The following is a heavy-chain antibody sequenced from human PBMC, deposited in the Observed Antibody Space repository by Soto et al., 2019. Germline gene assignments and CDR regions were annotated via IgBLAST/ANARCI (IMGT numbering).Heavy chain of an antibody. CDR1: GGSFSGYY. Sequence: QVQLQQWGAGLLKPSETLSLTCAVYGGSFSGYYWSWIRQPPGKGLEWIGEINHSGSTNYNPSLKSRVTISVDTSKNQFSLKLSSVTAADKAVYYCARGQGGYSYPNWFDPWGQGTLVTVSS. CDR2: INHSGST. V-gene: IGHV4-34*01. D-gene: IGHD5-18*01. CDR3: ARGQGGYSYPNWFDP. J-gene: IGHJ5*02.